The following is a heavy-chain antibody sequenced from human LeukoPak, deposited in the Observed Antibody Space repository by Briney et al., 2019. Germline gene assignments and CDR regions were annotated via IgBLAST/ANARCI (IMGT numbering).Heavy chain of an antibody. CDR3: ARDPNLTDFDY. Sequence: PGGSLRLSCAASGFNYSSYTMNWVRQAPGKGLEWVSSISSSSSYIYYADSVKGRFTISRDNAKNSLYLQMNSLRAEDTAVYYCARDPNLTDFDYWGQGTLVTVSS. J-gene: IGHJ4*02. CDR2: ISSSSSYI. V-gene: IGHV3-21*01. CDR1: GFNYSSYT.